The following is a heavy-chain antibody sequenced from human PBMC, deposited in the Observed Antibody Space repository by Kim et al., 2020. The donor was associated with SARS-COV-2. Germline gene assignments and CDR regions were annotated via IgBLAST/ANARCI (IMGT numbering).Heavy chain of an antibody. V-gene: IGHV3-21*01. Sequence: GGSLRLSCAASGFTFSSYSMNWVRQAPGKGLEWVSSISSSSSYIYYADSVKGRFTISRDNAKNSLYLQMNSLRAEDTAVYYCARDSAFTIFGVVTADYGMDVWGQGTTVTDSS. CDR3: ARDSAFTIFGVVTADYGMDV. CDR2: ISSSSSYI. CDR1: GFTFSSYS. J-gene: IGHJ6*02. D-gene: IGHD3-3*01.